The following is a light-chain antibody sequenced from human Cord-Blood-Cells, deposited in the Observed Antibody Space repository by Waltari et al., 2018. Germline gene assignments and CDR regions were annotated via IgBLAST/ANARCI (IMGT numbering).Light chain of an antibody. Sequence: DIQMTQTPPSLSASVGDRVPITCRASQSISSYLNWDQQKPEKAPKLLIYAATRLQSGVPSRFSGSGSGTDFTLSISSLQPEDFATYYCQHSYSTPPTFGQGTKREIK. CDR1: QSISSY. CDR2: AAT. J-gene: IGKJ2*01. V-gene: IGKV1-39*01. CDR3: QHSYSTPPT.